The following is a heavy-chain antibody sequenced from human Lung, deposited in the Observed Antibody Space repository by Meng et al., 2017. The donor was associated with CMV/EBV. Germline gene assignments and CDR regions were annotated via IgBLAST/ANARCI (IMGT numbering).Heavy chain of an antibody. CDR3: ARGTVTSRVIVPPFAIKIVYGMDV. CDR2: INHSGST. J-gene: IGHJ6*02. CDR1: GGSFSGYF. V-gene: IGHV4-34*01. Sequence: SETLSLXXAVYGGSFSGYFWGWIRQPPGKGLEWIGEINHSGSTNYNPSLKSRVTISVDTSKNQFFLKLSSVTAADTAVYYCARGTVTSRVIVPPFAIKIVYGMDVWGQGXTVTVSS. D-gene: IGHD2-2*01.